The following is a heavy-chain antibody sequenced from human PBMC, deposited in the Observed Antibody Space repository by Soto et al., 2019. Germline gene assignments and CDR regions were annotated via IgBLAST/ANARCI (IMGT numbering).Heavy chain of an antibody. V-gene: IGHV3-23*01. D-gene: IGHD1-26*01. J-gene: IGHJ6*02. CDR3: AKRLENRGLIVHYGMDV. CDR1: GFTFSSYA. Sequence: EVQLLESGGGLVQPGGSLRLSCAASGFTFSSYAMSWVRQAPGKGLEWVSAISGSGGSTYYADSVKGRFTISRDNSKNTLYLQMNSPRAEDTAVYYSAKRLENRGLIVHYGMDVWGQGTTVTVSS. CDR2: ISGSGGST.